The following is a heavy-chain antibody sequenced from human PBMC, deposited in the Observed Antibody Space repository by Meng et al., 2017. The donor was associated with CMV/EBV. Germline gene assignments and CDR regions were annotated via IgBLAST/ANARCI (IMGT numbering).Heavy chain of an antibody. CDR1: GFTFDDYG. V-gene: IGHV3-20*04. CDR2: INWNGGST. J-gene: IGHJ6*02. Sequence: GGSLRLSCAASGFTFDDYGMSWVRQAPGKGLEWVSGINWNGGSTGYADSAKGRFTISRDNAKNSLYLQMNSLRAEDTALYYCARGVGNIVVVPAATYGMDVWGQGTTVTVSS. CDR3: ARGVGNIVVVPAATYGMDV. D-gene: IGHD2-2*01.